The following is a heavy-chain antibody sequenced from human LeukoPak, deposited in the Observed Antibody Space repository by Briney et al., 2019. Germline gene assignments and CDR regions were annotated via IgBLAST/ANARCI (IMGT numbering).Heavy chain of an antibody. D-gene: IGHD3-3*01. J-gene: IGHJ4*02. V-gene: IGHV4-59*12. CDR2: IYHSGST. CDR1: GGSISSYY. Sequence: SETLSLTCTVSGGSISSYYWSWIRQPPGKGLEWIGYIYHSGSTYYNPSLKSRVTISVDRSKNQFSLKLTSVTAADTAVYYCARAPPISIFGVVIIPCYFDYWGQGTLVTVSS. CDR3: ARAPPISIFGVVIIPCYFDY.